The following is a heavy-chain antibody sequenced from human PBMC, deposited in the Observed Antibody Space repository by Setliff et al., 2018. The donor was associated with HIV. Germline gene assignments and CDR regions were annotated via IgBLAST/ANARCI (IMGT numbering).Heavy chain of an antibody. V-gene: IGHV1-8*02. CDR3: ARDLVVVAPYYCFDP. J-gene: IGHJ5*02. Sequence: ASVKVSCKASGYTFTTYGISWVRQAPGQGLEWMGWINPKNGDTRYAQRFQGRLTMTRDTSTNIAYMDLDSLTSDDTAVYYCARDLVVVAPYYCFDPWGQGTLVTVSS. D-gene: IGHD2-15*01. CDR2: INPKNGDT. CDR1: GYTFTTYG.